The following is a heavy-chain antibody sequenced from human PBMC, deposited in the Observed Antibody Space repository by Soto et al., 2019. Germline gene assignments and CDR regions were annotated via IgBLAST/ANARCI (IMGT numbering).Heavy chain of an antibody. Sequence: QVQLQESGPGLVKPSGTLSLTCAVSGGSIRSTNWWGWVRQPPGKGLEWVGEIYHSGSTNYNPSLKTRVTILVDEYKKPVFLKLSSVTAADTAVYHCARVTRSWKITMIGVDRILRGNYYFDYWGQGTLVTVSS. J-gene: IGHJ4*02. V-gene: IGHV4-4*02. CDR2: IYHSGST. CDR1: GGSIRSTNW. CDR3: ARVTRSWKITMIGVDRILRGNYYFDY. D-gene: IGHD3-22*01.